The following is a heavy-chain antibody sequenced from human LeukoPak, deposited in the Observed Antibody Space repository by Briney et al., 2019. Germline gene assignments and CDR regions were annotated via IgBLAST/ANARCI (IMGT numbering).Heavy chain of an antibody. J-gene: IGHJ4*02. CDR3: ARSPHILTGENFDY. CDR2: INPNSGGT. Sequence: ASVKVSCKASGYTFTSHYMHWVRQAPGQGLEWMGIINPNSGGTNYAQKFQGRVTMTRDTSIRTAYMELSRLRSDDTAVYYCARSPHILTGENFDYWGQGTLVTVSS. V-gene: IGHV1-2*02. D-gene: IGHD3-9*01. CDR1: GYTFTSHY.